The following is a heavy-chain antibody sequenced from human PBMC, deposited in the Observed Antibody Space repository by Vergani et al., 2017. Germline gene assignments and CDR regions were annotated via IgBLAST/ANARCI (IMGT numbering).Heavy chain of an antibody. D-gene: IGHD3-16*02. Sequence: QLQLQESGPGLVKPSETLSLTCTVSGGSISSSSYYWGWIRQPPGKGLEWIGSIYYSGSTYYNPSLKSRVNISVDTSKNQFSLKLSSVTAADTAVYYCARSSRLRLGELSLFLDYWGQGTLVTVSS. V-gene: IGHV4-39*07. CDR2: IYYSGST. CDR3: ARSSRLRLGELSLFLDY. J-gene: IGHJ4*02. CDR1: GGSISSSSYY.